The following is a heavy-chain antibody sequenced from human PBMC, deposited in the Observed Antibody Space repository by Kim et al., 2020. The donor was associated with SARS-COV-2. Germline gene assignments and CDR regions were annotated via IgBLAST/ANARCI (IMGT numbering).Heavy chain of an antibody. Sequence: NTRPSSHGHMTIAADKSISTAYLQWSSLKASDTAMYYCARSQGREPTFDYWGQGTLVTVSS. D-gene: IGHD1-26*01. V-gene: IGHV5-10-1*01. J-gene: IGHJ4*02. CDR3: ARSQGREPTFDY.